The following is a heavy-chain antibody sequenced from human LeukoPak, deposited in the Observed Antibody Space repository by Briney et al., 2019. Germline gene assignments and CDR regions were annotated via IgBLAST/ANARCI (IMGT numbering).Heavy chain of an antibody. CDR1: GFTFSSYS. J-gene: IGHJ6*02. V-gene: IGHV3-21*01. CDR2: ISSSSSYI. CDR3: ARDFLYYYYYGMDV. Sequence: PGGSLRLSCAASGFTFSSYSMNWVRQAAGKGLEWVSSISSSSSYIYYADSVKGRFTISRDNAKNSLYLQMNSLRAEDTAVYYCARDFLYYYYYGMDVWGQGTTVTVSS.